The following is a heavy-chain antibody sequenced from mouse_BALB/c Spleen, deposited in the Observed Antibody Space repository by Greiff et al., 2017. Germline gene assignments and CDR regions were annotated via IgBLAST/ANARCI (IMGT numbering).Heavy chain of an antibody. Sequence: QVQLQQSGPGLVQPSQSLSITCTVSGFSLTSYGVHWVRQSPGKGLEWLGEIWSGGSTDYNAAFISRLSISKDNSKSQVFFKMNSLQANDTAIYYCAKKGGQAWFAYWGQGTLVTVSA. J-gene: IGHJ3*01. CDR3: AKKGGQAWFAY. CDR2: IWSGGST. D-gene: IGHD1-1*02. CDR1: GFSLTSYG. V-gene: IGHV2-2*02.